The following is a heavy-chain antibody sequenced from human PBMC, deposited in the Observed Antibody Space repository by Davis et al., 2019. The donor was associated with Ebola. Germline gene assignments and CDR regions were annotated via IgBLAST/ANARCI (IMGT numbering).Heavy chain of an antibody. CDR3: ARDPLGYCSGGSCYFYYFDY. D-gene: IGHD2-15*01. Sequence: GSLKISCAASGFTFSSYGMHWVRQAPGKGLEWVAVIWYDGSNKYYADSVKGRFTISRDNSKNTLYLQMNSLRAEDTAVYYCARDPLGYCSGGSCYFYYFDYWGQGTLVTVSS. J-gene: IGHJ4*02. CDR1: GFTFSSYG. CDR2: IWYDGSNK. V-gene: IGHV3-33*01.